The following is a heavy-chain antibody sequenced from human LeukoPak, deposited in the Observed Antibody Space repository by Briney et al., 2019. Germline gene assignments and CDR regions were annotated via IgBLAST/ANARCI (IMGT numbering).Heavy chain of an antibody. CDR2: VYYSGTT. Sequence: SETLSLTCTASGGSISSRSYYWGWIRQPPGKGLEWIGSVYYSGTTYYNPSLKSRVTISADTSKNQFSLKLSSVTAADTAVYYCARETYGSLQFDPWGQGILVTVSS. V-gene: IGHV4-39*07. CDR3: ARETYGSLQFDP. CDR1: GGSISSRSYY. J-gene: IGHJ5*02. D-gene: IGHD3-10*01.